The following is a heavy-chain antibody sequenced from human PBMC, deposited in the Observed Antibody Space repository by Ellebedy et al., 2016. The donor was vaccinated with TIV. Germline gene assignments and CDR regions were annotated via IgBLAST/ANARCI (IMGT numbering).Heavy chain of an antibody. CDR3: ARDEVYSSSWYAYYYYGIDV. V-gene: IGHV3-30*03. J-gene: IGHJ6*02. CDR1: GLTFSSYG. Sequence: GESLKISCAASGLTFSSYGMHCVRQAPGKGLEWVAVISYDRSNKYYAESVKGRFTISRDNSKNTLYLQMNSLRAEDTAVYYCARDEVYSSSWYAYYYYGIDVWGQGTTVTVSS. CDR2: ISYDRSNK. D-gene: IGHD6-13*01.